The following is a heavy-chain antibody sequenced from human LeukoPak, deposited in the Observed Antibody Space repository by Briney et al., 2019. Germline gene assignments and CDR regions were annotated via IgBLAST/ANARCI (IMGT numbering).Heavy chain of an antibody. CDR2: IIPIFGTA. Sequence: SVKVSCKASGGTFSSYAISWVRQAPGQGLEWMGGIIPIFGTANYAQKFQGRVTITADESTSTAYMELSSLRSDDTAVYYCARSSGGSGRWGDNWFDPWGQGTLVSASS. J-gene: IGHJ5*02. D-gene: IGHD3-10*01. CDR3: ARSSGGSGRWGDNWFDP. V-gene: IGHV1-69*13. CDR1: GGTFSSYA.